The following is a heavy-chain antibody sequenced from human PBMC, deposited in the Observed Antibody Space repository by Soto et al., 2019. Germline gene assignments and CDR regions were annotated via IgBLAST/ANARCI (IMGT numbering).Heavy chain of an antibody. CDR2: ISSSSSYI. CDR3: ARVWGIFGVVIGGDAFDI. V-gene: IGHV3-21*01. D-gene: IGHD3-3*01. J-gene: IGHJ3*02. CDR1: GFTFSSYS. Sequence: GGSLRLSCAASGFTFSSYSMNWVRQAPGKGLEWVSSISSSSSYIYYADSVKGRFTISRDNAKNSLYLQMNSLRAEDTAVYYCARVWGIFGVVIGGDAFDIWGQGTMVTVSS.